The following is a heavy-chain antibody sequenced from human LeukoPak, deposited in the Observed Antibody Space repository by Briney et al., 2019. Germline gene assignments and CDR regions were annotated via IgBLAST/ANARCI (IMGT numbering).Heavy chain of an antibody. CDR2: ISYDGSNK. V-gene: IGHV3-30-3*01. CDR3: ARNYGSGSYQYYFDY. CDR1: GFTFSSYA. D-gene: IGHD3-10*01. J-gene: IGHJ4*02. Sequence: TGGSLRLSCAASGFTFSSYAMHWVRQAPGKGLEWVALISYDGSNKYYADSVKGRFTISRDNSKNTLNLQMNSLRAEDTAVYYCARNYGSGSYQYYFDYWGQGTLVTVSS.